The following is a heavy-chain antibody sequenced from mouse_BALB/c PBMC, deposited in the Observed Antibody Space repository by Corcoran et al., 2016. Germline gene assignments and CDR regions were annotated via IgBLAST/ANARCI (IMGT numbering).Heavy chain of an antibody. CDR1: GYTFTSYV. J-gene: IGHJ3*01. CDR2: INPYNDGT. CDR3: ATMVTAY. V-gene: IGHV1S136*01. D-gene: IGHD2-1*01. Sequence: EVQLQQSGPELVKPGASVKMSCKASGYTFTSYVMHWVKQKPGQGLEWIGYINPYNDGTKYNEKFKGKATLTSDKSSSTVYMELSSQTSEDSAVYYCATMVTAYWGQGTLVTVSA.